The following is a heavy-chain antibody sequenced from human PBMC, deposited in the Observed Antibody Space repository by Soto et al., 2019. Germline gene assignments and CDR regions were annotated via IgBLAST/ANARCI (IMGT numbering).Heavy chain of an antibody. J-gene: IGHJ4*02. CDR2: ISGSGGST. V-gene: IGHV3-23*01. Sequence: GGSLRLSCAASGFTFSSYAMSWVRQAPGKGLEWVSAISGSGGSTYYADSVKGRFTISRDNSKNTLYLQMNSLRAEDTAVYYCAKDKGTLQQWLVHPHFAYWGQGTLVTVSS. D-gene: IGHD6-19*01. CDR1: GFTFSSYA. CDR3: AKDKGTLQQWLVHPHFAY.